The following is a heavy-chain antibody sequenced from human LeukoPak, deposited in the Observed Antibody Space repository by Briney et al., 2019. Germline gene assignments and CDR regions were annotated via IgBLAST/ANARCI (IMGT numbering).Heavy chain of an antibody. J-gene: IGHJ4*02. CDR1: GFTLTSSG. CDR3: TRDRSNNDY. V-gene: IGHV1-18*01. Sequence: ASVKVSCKASGFTLTSSGISWVRQAPGQGLEWMGWISKDDSRDYAQNFEGRVTVTKDTPTSTVYMELRSPTSDDTAVYYCTRDRSNNDYWGQGTLVTVSS. D-gene: IGHD4-4*01. CDR2: ISKDDSR.